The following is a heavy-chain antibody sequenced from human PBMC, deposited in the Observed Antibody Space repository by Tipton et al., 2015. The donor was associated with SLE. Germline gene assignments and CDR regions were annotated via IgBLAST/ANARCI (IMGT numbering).Heavy chain of an antibody. CDR3: AKENRWGSYAFDH. V-gene: IGHV3-30*02. J-gene: IGHJ4*02. D-gene: IGHD3-16*01. CDR2: IQDDGSSQ. CDR1: GFTFSSHG. Sequence: GSLRLSCTASGFTFSSHGMHWVRQAPGKGLEWVTFIQDDGSSQHYADSVKGRFTISRDNSKNTLYVQMNSLRPEDTAVYYCAKENRWGSYAFDHWGQGTLVTVSS.